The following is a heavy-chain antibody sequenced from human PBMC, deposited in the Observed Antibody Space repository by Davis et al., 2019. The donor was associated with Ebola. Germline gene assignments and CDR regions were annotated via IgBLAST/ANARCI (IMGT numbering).Heavy chain of an antibody. Sequence: SGPTLAKPTQTLTLTCTFSGFSLSTSGVGVGWIRQPPGKALEWLALIYWNEDKRYSPSLNSRLTITKDTSKNQVVLTMTNMDPVDTATYYCAHSFSWNGYYRPDFDYWGQGTLVTVSS. D-gene: IGHD3-3*01. CDR2: IYWNEDK. J-gene: IGHJ4*02. CDR1: GFSLSTSGVG. V-gene: IGHV2-5*01. CDR3: AHSFSWNGYYRPDFDY.